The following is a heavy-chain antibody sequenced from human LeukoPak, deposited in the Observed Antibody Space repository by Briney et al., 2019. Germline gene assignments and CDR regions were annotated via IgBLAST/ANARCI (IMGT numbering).Heavy chain of an antibody. D-gene: IGHD3-10*01. V-gene: IGHV4-59*12. CDR2: IYYSGST. CDR3: ARERYYGSGINDAFDI. Sequence: SETLSLTCTVSGGSISSYYWSWIRQPPGKGLEWIGYIYYSGSTNYNPSLKSRVTISVDTSKNQFSLKLSSVTAADTAVYYCARERYYGSGINDAFDIWGQGTMVTVSS. CDR1: GGSISSYY. J-gene: IGHJ3*02.